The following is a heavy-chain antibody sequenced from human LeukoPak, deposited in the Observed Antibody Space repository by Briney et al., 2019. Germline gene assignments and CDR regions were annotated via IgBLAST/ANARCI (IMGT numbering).Heavy chain of an antibody. CDR1: GGTFSSYA. CDR2: ILPIFGTA. D-gene: IGHD5-24*01. CDR3: ARDKRWLQLDDAFDI. V-gene: IGHV1-69*05. Sequence: ASVKVSCKASGGTFSSYAISWVRQAPGQGLEWLGGILPIFGTANYAQKFQGRFTITTDESTSTAYMELSSLRSEDTAAYYCARDKRWLQLDDAFDIWGQGTMVTVSS. J-gene: IGHJ3*02.